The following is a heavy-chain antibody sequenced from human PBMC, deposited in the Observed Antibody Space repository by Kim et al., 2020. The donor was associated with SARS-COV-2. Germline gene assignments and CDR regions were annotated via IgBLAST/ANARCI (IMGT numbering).Heavy chain of an antibody. CDR3: ARSRPLRGITFDY. D-gene: IGHD3-10*01. J-gene: IGHJ4*02. Sequence: GGSLRLSCAASGFTFSSYSMNWVRQAPGKGLEWVSFISHNYSPTYYADSVKGRFTISRDNAKNSLYLQMNSLRAEDTAVYYCARSRPLRGITFDYWGQGSLVTVSS. CDR1: GFTFSSYS. CDR2: ISHNYSPT. V-gene: IGHV3-48*04.